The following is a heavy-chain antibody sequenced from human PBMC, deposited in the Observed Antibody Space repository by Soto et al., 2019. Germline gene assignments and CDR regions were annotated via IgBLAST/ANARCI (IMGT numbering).Heavy chain of an antibody. CDR3: AXGXXXLNWFDP. CDR1: GGTFSSYA. V-gene: IGHV1-69*01. CDR2: IIPIFGTA. J-gene: IGHJ5*02. Sequence: QVQLVQSGAEVKKPGSSVKVSCKASGGTFSSYAISXVRQAPGQGLEWMGGIIPIFGTANYAQKFQGRVTITADESTSTAYMELSSLRSEDTAXXXCAXGXXXLNWFDPWGQGTLVTVSS.